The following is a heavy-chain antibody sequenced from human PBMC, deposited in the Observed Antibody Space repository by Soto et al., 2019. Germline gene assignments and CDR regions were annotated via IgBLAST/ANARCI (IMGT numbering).Heavy chain of an antibody. J-gene: IGHJ4*02. D-gene: IGHD6-19*01. CDR2: IYWDDDK. CDR3: AHRVPGSSTGWDTGIFAY. V-gene: IGHV2-5*02. CDR1: GFSLSTSGVG. Sequence: SGPTLVNPTQTLTLTCTFSGFSLSTSGVGVGWIRQPPGKALEWLAFIYWDDDKRYSPSLRSRLTITKDTSNNLVVLLMTNMDPVDTATYFGAHRVPGSSTGWDTGIFAYWGQGAPGTVSA.